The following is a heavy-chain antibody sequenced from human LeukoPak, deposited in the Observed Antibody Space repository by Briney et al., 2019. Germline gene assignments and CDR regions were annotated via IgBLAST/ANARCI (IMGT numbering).Heavy chain of an antibody. CDR3: AKDTSSGWPNWFDP. D-gene: IGHD6-19*01. J-gene: IGHJ5*02. V-gene: IGHV3-23*01. CDR2: ISGSGGST. CDR1: GFTFSSHG. Sequence: GGSLRLSCAGSGFTFSSHGMSWVRQAPGKGLEWVSAISGSGGSTYYADSVKGRFTISRDNSKNTLYLQMNSLRAEDTAVYYCAKDTSSGWPNWFDPWGQGTLVTVSS.